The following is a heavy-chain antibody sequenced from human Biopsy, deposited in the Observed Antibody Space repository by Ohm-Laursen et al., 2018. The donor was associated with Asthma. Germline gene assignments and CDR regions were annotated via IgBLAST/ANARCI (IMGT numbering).Heavy chain of an antibody. J-gene: IGHJ4*02. D-gene: IGHD3-10*01. CDR1: GFMFRSFG. CDR3: ARGLDYSGRSGFDY. Sequence: SLRLSCAAPGFMFRSFGMHWVRQAPGKGLEWVAVISYDGNHKFYEDSVKGRFTISRDNSKNTLYLHMNSLRVEDTAVYYCARGLDYSGRSGFDYWGQGTLVIVSS. CDR2: ISYDGNHK. V-gene: IGHV3-30*03.